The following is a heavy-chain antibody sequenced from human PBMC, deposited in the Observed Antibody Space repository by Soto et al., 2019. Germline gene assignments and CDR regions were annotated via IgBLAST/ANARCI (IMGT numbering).Heavy chain of an antibody. V-gene: IGHV1-69*02. CDR2: IIPILGIA. CDR3: ANLATADTLDY. J-gene: IGHJ4*02. CDR1: GGTFSSY. Sequence: QVQLVQSGAEVKKPGSSVKVSCKASGGTFSSYISWVRQAPGQGLEWMGRIIPILGIANYAQKFQGKVTITADKPTSTAYMELSSLRSEDTAVYYCANLATADTLDYWGQGTLVTVSS. D-gene: IGHD6-13*01.